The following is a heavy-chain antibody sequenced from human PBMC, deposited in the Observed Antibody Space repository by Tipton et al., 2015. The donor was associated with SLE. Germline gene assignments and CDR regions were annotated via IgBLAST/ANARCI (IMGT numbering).Heavy chain of an antibody. Sequence: GSLRLSCAASGFIFSSYSMNWVRQAPGKGLEWVANIKEDGSEKHYVDSVKDRLTISRDNAQNLLYLQMNSLRAEDTAVYYCARGKFYFDYWGQGALVTVSS. V-gene: IGHV3-7*01. J-gene: IGHJ4*02. CDR1: GFIFSSYS. CDR2: IKEDGSEK. CDR3: ARGKFYFDY.